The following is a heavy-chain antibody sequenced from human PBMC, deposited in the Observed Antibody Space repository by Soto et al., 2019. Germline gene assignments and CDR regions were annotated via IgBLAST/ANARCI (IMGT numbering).Heavy chain of an antibody. CDR2: ISTNGGST. CDR3: VKGEYYYDSSGYYPFDY. D-gene: IGHD3-22*01. Sequence: RLSCSASGFTFSIYAMHWVRQAPGKGLEYVSSISTNGGSTHYADSVKGRFTISRDNSKNTVYLQMSSLRAEDTAVYYCVKGEYYYDSSGYYPFDYWGQGTLVTVS. J-gene: IGHJ4*02. CDR1: GFTFSIYA. V-gene: IGHV3-64D*06.